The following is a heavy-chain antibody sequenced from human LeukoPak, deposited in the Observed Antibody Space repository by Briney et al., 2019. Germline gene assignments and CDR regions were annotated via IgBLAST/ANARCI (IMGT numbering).Heavy chain of an antibody. CDR3: ARSYYYDSSGYSFDY. V-gene: IGHV4-59*01. Sequence: SETLSLTCTVSGGSISSYYWSWIRQPPGKGLEWIGYIYYSGSTSYNPSLKSRVTISVDTSKNQFSLKLSSVTAADTAVYYCARSYYYDSSGYSFDYWGQGTLVTVSS. CDR1: GGSISSYY. CDR2: IYYSGST. D-gene: IGHD3-22*01. J-gene: IGHJ4*02.